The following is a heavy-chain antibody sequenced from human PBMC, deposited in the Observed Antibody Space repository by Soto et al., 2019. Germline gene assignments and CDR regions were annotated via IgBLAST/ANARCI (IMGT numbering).Heavy chain of an antibody. J-gene: IGHJ5*02. CDR1: GGTFSSYA. Sequence: QVQLVQSGAEVKKPGSSVKVSCKASGGTFSSYAISWVRQAPGQGLEWMGGIIPIFGTANYAQKFQGRVTITADKSTSTAYLELSSLRSEDTAVYYCARDRGVFLWFGGRNWFDPWGQGTLVTVSS. D-gene: IGHD3-10*01. CDR3: ARDRGVFLWFGGRNWFDP. V-gene: IGHV1-69*06. CDR2: IIPIFGTA.